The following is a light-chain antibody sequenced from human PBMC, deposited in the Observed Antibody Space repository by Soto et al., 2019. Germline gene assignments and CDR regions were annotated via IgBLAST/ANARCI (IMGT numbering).Light chain of an antibody. CDR1: QTVNNY. CDR3: QQRSDWRWT. J-gene: IGKJ1*01. CDR2: DTS. V-gene: IGKV3-11*01. Sequence: LTQSPATLSVSPGGRTILSCRASQTVNNYLAWYQQKPVQAPRLLIYDTSKRAPGGPARFIGSGSGTAFTHTIHIVEPEDYAIYYCQQRSDWRWTFGQGTKVDIK.